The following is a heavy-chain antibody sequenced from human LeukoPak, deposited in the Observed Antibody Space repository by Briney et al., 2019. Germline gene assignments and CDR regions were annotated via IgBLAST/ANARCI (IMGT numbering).Heavy chain of an antibody. CDR3: ARADCSGGSCYGG. CDR1: GGSFSGYY. Sequence: SETLSLTCGVYGGSFSGYYWTWIRQSPGMGLEWIGEIIHSGSTYYNPSLKSRVTISVDTSKNQFSLKLSSVTAADTAVYYCARADCSGGSCYGGWGQGTLVTVSS. J-gene: IGHJ4*02. D-gene: IGHD2-15*01. CDR2: IIHSGST. V-gene: IGHV4-34*12.